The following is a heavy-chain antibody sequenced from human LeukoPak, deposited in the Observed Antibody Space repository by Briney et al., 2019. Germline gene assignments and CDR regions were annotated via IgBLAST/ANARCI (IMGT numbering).Heavy chain of an antibody. Sequence: PGGSLRLSCAASGFTFSSYWMHWVRQAPGKGLVWVSRINSDGSSTSYADSVKGRFTISRDNAKNTLYLQVNSLRAEDTAVYYCARDRQWNYYDSSGYPRPSDWFDPWGQGTLVTVSS. CDR2: INSDGSST. CDR1: GFTFSSYW. V-gene: IGHV3-74*01. D-gene: IGHD3-22*01. J-gene: IGHJ5*02. CDR3: ARDRQWNYYDSSGYPRPSDWFDP.